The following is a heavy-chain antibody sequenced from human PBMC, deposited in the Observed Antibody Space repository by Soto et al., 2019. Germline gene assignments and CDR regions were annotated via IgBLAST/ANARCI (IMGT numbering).Heavy chain of an antibody. CDR2: FHYSGSI. Sequence: PSETLSLTCIVSGTSISNYYWSWIRQPPGKGLEWIGSFHYSGSINYNPFLKSRVTISVDMSKNQFSLELTSVTAADTAVYYCAKDRVPNDSSGYYSILTDSWGQGTVVTVSS. CDR3: AKDRVPNDSSGYYSILTDS. D-gene: IGHD3-22*01. J-gene: IGHJ4*02. V-gene: IGHV4-59*12. CDR1: GTSISNYY.